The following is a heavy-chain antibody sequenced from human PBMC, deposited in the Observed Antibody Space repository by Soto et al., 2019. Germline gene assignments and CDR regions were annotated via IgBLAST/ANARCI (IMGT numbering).Heavy chain of an antibody. D-gene: IGHD3-16*01. V-gene: IGHV4-30-2*02. Sequence: SETLSLTWAVSGGSISSGGYSWSWIRQPPGKGLEWIGYIYHSGSTYYNPSLKSRVTISVDTSKNHLSLKVTSVSAADTAVYYCARMLNAFDMWGQGTMVTVSS. J-gene: IGHJ3*02. CDR1: GGSISSGGYS. CDR2: IYHSGST. CDR3: ARMLNAFDM.